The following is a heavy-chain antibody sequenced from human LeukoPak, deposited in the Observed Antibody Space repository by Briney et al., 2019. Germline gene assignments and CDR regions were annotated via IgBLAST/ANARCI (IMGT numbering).Heavy chain of an antibody. J-gene: IGHJ4*02. CDR3: ARGLGETYYYDSSGYYYFDY. CDR1: GGSISSGGYY. CDR2: IYYGGST. Sequence: SETLSLTCTVSGGSISSGGYYWSWIRQHPGKGLEWIGYIYYGGSTYYNPSLKSRVTISVDTSKNQFSLKLSSVTAADTAVYYYARGLGETYYYDSSGYYYFDYWGQGTLVTVSS. V-gene: IGHV4-31*03. D-gene: IGHD3-22*01.